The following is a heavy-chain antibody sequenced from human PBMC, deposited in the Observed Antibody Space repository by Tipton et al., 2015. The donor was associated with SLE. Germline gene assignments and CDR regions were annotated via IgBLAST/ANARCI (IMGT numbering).Heavy chain of an antibody. V-gene: IGHV3-20*04. CDR3: ARTVSKWSTQSSEFDF. D-gene: IGHD1-26*01. CDR1: GFTFDDFG. J-gene: IGHJ4*02. CDR2: INWKGDST. Sequence: SLRLSCASSGFTFDDFGMSWVRQVAGKGLEWVSGINWKGDSTAYADSMRGRVTISRDNAKKSLYLQMNRLRAEDTGVYYCARTVSKWSTQSSEFDFWGQGTLVTVSS.